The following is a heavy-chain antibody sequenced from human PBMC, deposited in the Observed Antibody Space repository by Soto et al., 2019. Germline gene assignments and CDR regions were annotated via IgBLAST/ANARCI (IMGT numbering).Heavy chain of an antibody. D-gene: IGHD6-19*01. CDR1: SASIITEQR. Sequence: QMQLQESGPGLVKPSETLSLTCAVSSASIITEQRWTWVRQPPGKGLEWIGEIHHSGSTNNNPSLRSRVTLSVDKSKHQLPLNLNSVTAADTALYYCARSFGWYAIDHWGQGTLVIVSS. CDR3: ARSFGWYAIDH. V-gene: IGHV4-4*02. CDR2: IHHSGST. J-gene: IGHJ4*02.